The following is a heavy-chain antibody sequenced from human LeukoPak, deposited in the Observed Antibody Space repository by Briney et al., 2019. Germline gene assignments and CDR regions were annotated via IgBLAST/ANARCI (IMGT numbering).Heavy chain of an antibody. CDR3: ATHGSAHYYMDV. D-gene: IGHD2-2*03. CDR2: ISGSGDNT. V-gene: IGHV3-23*01. Sequence: GGSLRLSCAVSGFTFSNYAMSWVRQAPGKGLECVSSISGSGDNTYYADSVKGRFTISRDNSKNTLHLQMNSLRAEDTAVYYCATHGSAHYYMDVWGKGTTVTISS. CDR1: GFTFSNYA. J-gene: IGHJ6*03.